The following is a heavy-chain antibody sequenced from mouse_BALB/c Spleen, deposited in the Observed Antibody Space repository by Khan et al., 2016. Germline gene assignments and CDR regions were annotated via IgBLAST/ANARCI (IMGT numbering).Heavy chain of an antibody. Sequence: VQLQQSGPELEKPGASVKISCKASGYSFTGYNMNWVKQIIGKSLEWIGNIDPYYGDTTYNQKFKGKATLTVDKSSSTAYIHLRNLTSEDSAVFYCAIGGHYYGSNYAMDYWGQGTSVTVSS. CDR1: GYSFTGYN. CDR3: AIGGHYYGSNYAMDY. CDR2: IDPYYGDT. D-gene: IGHD1-2*01. J-gene: IGHJ4*01. V-gene: IGHV1S135*01.